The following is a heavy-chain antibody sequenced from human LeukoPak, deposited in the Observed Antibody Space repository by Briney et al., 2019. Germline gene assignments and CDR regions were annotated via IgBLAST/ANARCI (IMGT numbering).Heavy chain of an antibody. Sequence: SETLSLTCAVYGGSFSGYYWSWIRQPPGKGLEWTGEINHSGSTNYNPSLKSRVTISVDTSKNQFSLKLSSVTAADTAVYYCARVGRYSSSWYVPGNYYFDYWGQGTLVTVSS. V-gene: IGHV4-34*01. CDR3: ARVGRYSSSWYVPGNYYFDY. CDR2: INHSGST. D-gene: IGHD6-13*01. CDR1: GGSFSGYY. J-gene: IGHJ4*02.